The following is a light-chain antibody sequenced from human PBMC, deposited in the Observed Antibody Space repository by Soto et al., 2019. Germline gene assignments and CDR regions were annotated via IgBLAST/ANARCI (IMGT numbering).Light chain of an antibody. J-gene: IGKJ1*01. Sequence: AIQVTQSPSSLSASVGDRVTITCRTSQGIRSALGWYQQKTGKVPKLLIYAASTLQSGVPSRFSGSGSGRDFTLTISSLQPEDFANYYCLLDYSYFWAFGQGTEVEIK. V-gene: IGKV1-6*01. CDR2: AAS. CDR3: LLDYSYFWA. CDR1: QGIRSA.